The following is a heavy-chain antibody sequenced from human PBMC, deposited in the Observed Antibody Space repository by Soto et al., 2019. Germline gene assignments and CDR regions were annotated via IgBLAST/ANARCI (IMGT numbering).Heavy chain of an antibody. CDR1: GDTFSSYT. V-gene: IGHV1-69*12. CDR2: ITPIFGTV. D-gene: IGHD6-19*01. J-gene: IGHJ5*02. Sequence: QVQLVQSGAEVKMPGSSVKVSCNASGDTFSSYTFSSVRQAPGQGLEWMGGITPIFGTVNYAQDFQGRVTITADVSTTTADMDLRSLRSEDTSVYYCAVTSGLYSNWLDPWGQGTLVTVSP. CDR3: AVTSGLYSNWLDP.